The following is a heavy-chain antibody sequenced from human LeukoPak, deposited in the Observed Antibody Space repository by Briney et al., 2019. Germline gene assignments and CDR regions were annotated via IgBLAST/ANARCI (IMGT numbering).Heavy chain of an antibody. CDR1: GFRFRTYA. V-gene: IGHV3-23*01. J-gene: IGHJ4*02. D-gene: IGHD7-27*01. Sequence: GGSLRLSCGTSGFRFRTYAMTWVRQAPGKGLEWVSTITDVGDRALYIDSVRGRFTIFRDDSKNTLYLQMNGLRAEDTAVYYCTKDQDFRLGSMDFWGQGTLVTVSS. CDR2: ITDVGDRA. CDR3: TKDQDFRLGSMDF.